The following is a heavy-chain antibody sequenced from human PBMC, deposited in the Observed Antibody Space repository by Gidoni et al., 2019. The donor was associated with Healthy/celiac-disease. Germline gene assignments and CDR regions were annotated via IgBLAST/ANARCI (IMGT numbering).Heavy chain of an antibody. J-gene: IGHJ5*02. V-gene: IGHV3-21*01. CDR2: ISSSSSYI. CDR1: GFTFSSYS. Sequence: EVQLVESGGGLVKPGGSLRLSCAASGFTFSSYSMNWVRQAPGKGLEWVSSISSSSSYIYYADSVKGRFTISRDNAKNSLYLQMNSLRAEDTAVYYCARDVRPEYSSSPTDNWFDPWGQGTLVTVSS. CDR3: ARDVRPEYSSSPTDNWFDP. D-gene: IGHD6-6*01.